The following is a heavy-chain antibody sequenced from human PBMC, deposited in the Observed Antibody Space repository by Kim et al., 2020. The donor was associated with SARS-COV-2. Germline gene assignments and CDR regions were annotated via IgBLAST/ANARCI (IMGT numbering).Heavy chain of an antibody. Sequence: GGSLRLSCAASGFTFSSYDMHWVRQATGKGLEWVSAIGTAGDTYYPGSVKGRFTISRENAKNSLYLQMNSLRAGDTAVYYCARDLGYIWFGELRPRYYYYGMDVWGQGTTVNVSS. D-gene: IGHD3-10*01. CDR3: ARDLGYIWFGELRPRYYYYGMDV. CDR2: IGTAGDT. J-gene: IGHJ6*02. V-gene: IGHV3-13*01. CDR1: GFTFSSYD.